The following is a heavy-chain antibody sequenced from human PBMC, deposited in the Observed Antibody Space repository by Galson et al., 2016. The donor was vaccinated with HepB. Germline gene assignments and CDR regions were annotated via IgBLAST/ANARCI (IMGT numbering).Heavy chain of an antibody. Sequence: LSLTCTVSGGSLRSRNYYWHWIRQPPGKGLEWIGFLSNSGNTKYNPSLKSRVTISVDTSKNYFSLKLNSVAAADTAVYYCARGRDIHGWYDAFDIWGQGTMVTVSS. J-gene: IGHJ3*02. CDR1: GGSLRSRNYY. V-gene: IGHV4-61*03. CDR2: LSNSGNT. D-gene: IGHD6-19*01. CDR3: ARGRDIHGWYDAFDI.